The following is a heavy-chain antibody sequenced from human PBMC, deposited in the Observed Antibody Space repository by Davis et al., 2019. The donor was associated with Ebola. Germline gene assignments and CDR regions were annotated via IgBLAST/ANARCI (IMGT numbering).Heavy chain of an antibody. J-gene: IGHJ5*02. D-gene: IGHD6-13*01. CDR1: GGSISSGGYY. V-gene: IGHV4-31*03. CDR2: IYYSGST. CDR3: ARDWRYSSHTSGFDP. Sequence: PSETLSLTCTVSGGSISSGGYYWSWIRQHPGKGLEWIGYIYYSGSTYYNPSLKSRVTISVDTSKNQFSLKLSSVTAADTAVYYCARDWRYSSHTSGFDPWGQGTLVTVSS.